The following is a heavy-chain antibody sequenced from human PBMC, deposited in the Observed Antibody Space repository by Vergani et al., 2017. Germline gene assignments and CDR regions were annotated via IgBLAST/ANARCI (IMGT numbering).Heavy chain of an antibody. CDR3: AGDNKQLLPIALHLWVQRRILADS. J-gene: IGHJ5*01. V-gene: IGHV4-61*02. CDR2: IYVSGST. Sequence: QVQLQESGPGLVKPSQTLSLTCTVSGASINNGIYYWHWIRQPAGKGLEWIGRIYVSGSTDYNSSLQSRVSMSVDTSKNQFSLTLTSVTAADTAVYYCAGDNKQLLPIALHLWVQRRILADS. D-gene: IGHD2/OR15-2a*01. CDR1: GASINNGIYY.